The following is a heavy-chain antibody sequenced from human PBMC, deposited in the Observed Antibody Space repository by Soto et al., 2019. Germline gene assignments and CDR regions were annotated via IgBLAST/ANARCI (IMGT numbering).Heavy chain of an antibody. Sequence: GGSLRLSCAASGFTFSDYYMSWIRQAPGKGLEWISYISGSNIYTNYADSVKGRFTISRDNANNSLYLQMDSLRVEDTAVYYCARDGGEVIPAAIGGGYGMDVWGQGTTVTVSS. CDR3: ARDGGEVIPAAIGGGYGMDV. CDR1: GFTFSDYY. D-gene: IGHD2-2*01. J-gene: IGHJ6*02. V-gene: IGHV3-11*06. CDR2: ISGSNIYT.